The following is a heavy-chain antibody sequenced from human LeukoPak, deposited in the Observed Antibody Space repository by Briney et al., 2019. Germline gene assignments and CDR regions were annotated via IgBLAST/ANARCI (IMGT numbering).Heavy chain of an antibody. V-gene: IGHV3-23*01. CDR2: IVGDGGST. D-gene: IGHD6-19*01. Sequence: GGSLRLSCAASGFTFSTCAMNWVRQAPGSGLEWVAAIVGDGGSTYYADSVKGRFTISRDNSKSTLDLQMNSLRVEDTAVYYCAKAPYSTGWRDFDNWGQGTLVTVSS. CDR1: GFTFSTCA. J-gene: IGHJ4*02. CDR3: AKAPYSTGWRDFDN.